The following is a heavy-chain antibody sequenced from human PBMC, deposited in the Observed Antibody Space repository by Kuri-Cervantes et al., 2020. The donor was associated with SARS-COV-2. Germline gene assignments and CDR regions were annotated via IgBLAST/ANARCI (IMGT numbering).Heavy chain of an antibody. CDR3: ARDQQMVYAAWGAIDY. CDR1: GYTFTGYY. V-gene: IGHV1-2*02. J-gene: IGHJ4*02. D-gene: IGHD2-8*01. Sequence: ASVKVSCKASGYTFTGYYMHWVRQAPGQGLEWMGWINPNSGGINYAQKFQGRVTMTRDTSISTAYMELSRLRSDDTAVYYCARDQQMVYAAWGAIDYWGQGTLVTVSS. CDR2: INPNSGGI.